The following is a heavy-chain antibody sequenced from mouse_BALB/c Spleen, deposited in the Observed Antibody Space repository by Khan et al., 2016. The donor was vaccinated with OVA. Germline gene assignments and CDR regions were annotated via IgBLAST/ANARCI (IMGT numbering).Heavy chain of an antibody. CDR3: ARDYWFAY. V-gene: IGHV5-6-5*01. Sequence: EVQLVESGGGLVKPGGSLKLSCAASGFTFSNYGVSWVRQTPEKRLEWVASISSGDTTSYTDSVKGRIPISRDNARNIMYLKMSRLRSDDTAMYYCARDYWFAYWGQGTLVTVSA. CDR1: GFTFSNYG. J-gene: IGHJ3*01. CDR2: ISSGDTT.